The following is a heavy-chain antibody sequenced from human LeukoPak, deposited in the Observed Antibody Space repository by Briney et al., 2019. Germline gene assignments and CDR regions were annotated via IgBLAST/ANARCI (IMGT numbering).Heavy chain of an antibody. CDR3: ARTRPTWHGWGFDS. J-gene: IGHJ4*02. Sequence: ASVKVSCKASGYTFINFYIHWVRQAPGQGLEWMGIINPRDGNTRYAQKFQGRVTMTRDTSTSTVYMDLSSLRSDDTAVYYCARTRPTWHGWGFDSWGQGALVTVSS. D-gene: IGHD7-27*01. CDR2: INPRDGNT. V-gene: IGHV1-46*01. CDR1: GYTFINFY.